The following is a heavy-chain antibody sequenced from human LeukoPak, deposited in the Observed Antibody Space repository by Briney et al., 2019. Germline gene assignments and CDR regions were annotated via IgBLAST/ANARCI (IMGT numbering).Heavy chain of an antibody. D-gene: IGHD5-24*01. CDR3: AISPTSWHHFDY. CDR2: IYYSGST. Sequence: SETLSLTCTVSGGSISTDDHFWNWIRHHPGKGLEWVGYIYYSGSTYYNPSLKSRLTISVDTSKNHFSLKLNSVTAADTALYYCAISPTSWHHFDYWGQGTLVTVSS. J-gene: IGHJ4*02. CDR1: GGSISTDDHF. V-gene: IGHV4-30-4*08.